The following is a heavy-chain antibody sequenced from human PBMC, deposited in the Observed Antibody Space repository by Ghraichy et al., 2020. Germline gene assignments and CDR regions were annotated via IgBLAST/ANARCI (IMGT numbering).Heavy chain of an antibody. CDR2: ISDSDDST. Sequence: GGSLRLSCVASGFSFGSYAMSWVRQAPGKGLEWVSGISDSDDSTYYADSVKGRFTISRDKSKNTLYLQMNSLRAEDTAVYYCAKDQLRFLEWLWKTHLDPNYYYGMDVWGQGTTVTVSS. CDR1: GFSFGSYA. J-gene: IGHJ6*02. CDR3: AKDQLRFLEWLWKTHLDPNYYYGMDV. D-gene: IGHD3-3*01. V-gene: IGHV3-23*01.